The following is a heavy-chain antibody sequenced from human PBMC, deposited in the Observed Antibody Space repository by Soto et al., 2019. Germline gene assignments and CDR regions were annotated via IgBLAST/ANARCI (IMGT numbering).Heavy chain of an antibody. Sequence: QLQLQESGPGLVKPSETLSLACTVSGGSISSSSYYWGWIRQPPGKGLEWIGSIYYSGSTYYNPSLKSPLTISVDTSKNQFSVKLSSVTAADTAVYYCASISNYYGSGSPRYYFDYWGQGTLVTVSS. CDR2: IYYSGST. D-gene: IGHD3-10*01. V-gene: IGHV4-39*01. CDR3: ASISNYYGSGSPRYYFDY. J-gene: IGHJ4*02. CDR1: GGSISSSSYY.